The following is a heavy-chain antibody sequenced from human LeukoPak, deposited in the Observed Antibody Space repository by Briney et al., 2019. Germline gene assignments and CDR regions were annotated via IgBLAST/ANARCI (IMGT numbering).Heavy chain of an antibody. CDR1: GFTFSSYG. D-gene: IGHD5-18*01. J-gene: IGHJ4*02. V-gene: IGHV3-33*01. CDR3: ARSRGYSYVYFDY. CDR2: IWYDGSNK. Sequence: PGRSLRLSCAASGFTFSSYGMHWVRQAPGKGLEWVAVIWYDGSNKYYADSVKGRFTISRDNSKNTLYLQMNSLRAEDTAVYYCARSRGYSYVYFDYWGQGTLVTVSS.